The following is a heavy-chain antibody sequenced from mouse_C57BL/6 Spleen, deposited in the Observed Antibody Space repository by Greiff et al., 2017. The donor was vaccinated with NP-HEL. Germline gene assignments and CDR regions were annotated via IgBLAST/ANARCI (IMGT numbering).Heavy chain of an antibody. CDR1: GFTFSDAW. CDR2: IRNKANNHAT. J-gene: IGHJ2*01. CDR3: TSNWEYYFDY. Sequence: EVQGVESGGGLVQPGGSMKLSCAASGFTFSDAWMDWVRQSPEKGLEWVAEIRNKANNHATYYAESVKGRFTISRDDSKSSVYLQMNSLRAEDTGIYYCTSNWEYYFDYWGQGTTLTVSS. D-gene: IGHD4-1*01. V-gene: IGHV6-6*01.